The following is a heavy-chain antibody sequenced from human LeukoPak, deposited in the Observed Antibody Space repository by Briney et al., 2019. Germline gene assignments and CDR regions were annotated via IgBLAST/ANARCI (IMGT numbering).Heavy chain of an antibody. CDR3: ARDCSGGSCYSGYYYYGMDV. CDR2: IIPILGIA. CDR1: GGTFSSYA. V-gene: IGHV1-69*04. Sequence: AASVKVSCKASGGTFSSYAISWVRQAPGQGLEWMGRIIPILGIANYAQKFQGRVTITADKSTSTAYMELSSLRSEDTAVYYCARDCSGGSCYSGYYYYGMDVWGQGTTVTVSS. D-gene: IGHD2-15*01. J-gene: IGHJ6*02.